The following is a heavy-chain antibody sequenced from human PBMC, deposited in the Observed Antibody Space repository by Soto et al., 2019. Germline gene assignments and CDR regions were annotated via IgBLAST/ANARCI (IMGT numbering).Heavy chain of an antibody. CDR3: ARNLYGDCSGGSCYSLTYYGMDV. CDR1: GGSLSSSNW. D-gene: IGHD2-15*01. CDR2: IYHSGST. Sequence: SETLSLTCAVSGGSLSSSNWWSWVRPPPGKGLEWIGEIYHSGSTNYNPSLKSRVTISVDKSKNQFSLKLSSVTAADTAVYYCARNLYGDCSGGSCYSLTYYGMDVWGQGTTVTVSS. J-gene: IGHJ6*02. V-gene: IGHV4-4*02.